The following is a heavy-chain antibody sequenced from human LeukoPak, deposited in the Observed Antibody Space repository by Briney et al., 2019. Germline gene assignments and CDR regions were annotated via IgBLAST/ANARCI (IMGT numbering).Heavy chain of an antibody. V-gene: IGHV4-30-2*01. J-gene: IGHJ4*02. CDR1: GGSISSGGYS. CDR3: ATVPSYYYDSSGYPFDY. CDR2: IYHSGST. Sequence: SETRSLTCAVSGGSISSGGYSWSWIRQPPGKGLEWIGYIYHSGSTYYNPSLKSRVTISVDRSKNQFSLKLSSVTAAGTAVYYCATVPSYYYDSSGYPFDYWGQGTLVTVSS. D-gene: IGHD3-22*01.